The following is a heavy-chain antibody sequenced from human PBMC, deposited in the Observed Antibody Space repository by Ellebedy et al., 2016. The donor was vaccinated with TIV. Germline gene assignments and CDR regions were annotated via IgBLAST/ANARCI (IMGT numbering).Heavy chain of an antibody. Sequence: PGGSLRLSCAGSGFTFSFYWMSWVRQAPGKGPEWVANINKDGSEKFYVDSVKGRFTISRDNAKNSLYLQMNSLKASDTAIYYCARGDRGSGWYWDKWGQGTLVTVSS. CDR1: GFTFSFYW. V-gene: IGHV3-7*03. CDR3: ARGDRGSGWYWDK. D-gene: IGHD6-19*01. CDR2: INKDGSEK. J-gene: IGHJ4*02.